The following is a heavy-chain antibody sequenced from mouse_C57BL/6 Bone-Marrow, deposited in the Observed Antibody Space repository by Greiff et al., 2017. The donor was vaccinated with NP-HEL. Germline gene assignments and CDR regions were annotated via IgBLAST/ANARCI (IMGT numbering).Heavy chain of an antibody. CDR1: GYTFTDYE. Sequence: QVQLKESGAELVRPGASVTLSCKASGYTFTDYEMHWVKQTPVHGLEWIGAIDPETGGTAYNQKFKGKAILTADKSSSTAYMELRSLTSEDSAVYYCTRGEYWGQGTTLTVSS. V-gene: IGHV1-15*01. CDR2: IDPETGGT. CDR3: TRGEY. J-gene: IGHJ2*01.